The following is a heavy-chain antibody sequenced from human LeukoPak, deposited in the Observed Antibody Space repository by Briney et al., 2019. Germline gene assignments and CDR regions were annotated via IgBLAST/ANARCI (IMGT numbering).Heavy chain of an antibody. CDR3: ARHNGWYDY. Sequence: GGSLRLSCEASGFTFSSYELNWVRQAPGKGLELISYISTSGATMYADSVKGRFTISRDNAKNSLYLQMNSLRAEDTAVYYCARHNGWYDYWGQGTLVTVSS. J-gene: IGHJ4*02. D-gene: IGHD6-19*01. CDR1: GFTFSSYE. CDR2: ISTSGATM. V-gene: IGHV3-48*03.